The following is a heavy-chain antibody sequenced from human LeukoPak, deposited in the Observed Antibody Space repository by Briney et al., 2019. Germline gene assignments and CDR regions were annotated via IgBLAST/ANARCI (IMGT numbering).Heavy chain of an antibody. D-gene: IGHD3-10*01. CDR3: ARVQLLWFGELLTYYYGMDV. CDR2: INPNSGGT. J-gene: IGHJ6*02. V-gene: IGHV1-2*06. CDR1: GYTFTGYY. Sequence: ASVKVSCKASGYTFTGYYMHWVRQAPGQGLEWMGRINPNSGGTNYAQKFQGRVTMTRDTSISTACMELSRLRSDDTAVYYCARVQLLWFGELLTYYYGMDVWGQGTTVTVSS.